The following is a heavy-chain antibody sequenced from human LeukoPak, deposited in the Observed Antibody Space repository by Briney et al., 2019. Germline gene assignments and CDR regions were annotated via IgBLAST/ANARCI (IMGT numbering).Heavy chain of an antibody. D-gene: IGHD5-12*01. V-gene: IGHV4-61*01. CDR3: ARGGSGYDSFYYYGMDV. CDR2: IYYSGST. Sequence: SETLSLTCTVSGGSFNSSSLFWGWIRQPPGRGLEWIGYIYYSGSTNYNPSLKSRVTISVDTSKNQFSLKLSSVTAADTAVYYCARGGSGYDSFYYYGMDVWGQGTTVTVSS. J-gene: IGHJ6*02. CDR1: GGSFNSSSLF.